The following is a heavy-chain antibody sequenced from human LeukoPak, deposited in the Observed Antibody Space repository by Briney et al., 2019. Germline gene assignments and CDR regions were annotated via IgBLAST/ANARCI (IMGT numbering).Heavy chain of an antibody. D-gene: IGHD2-2*01. Sequence: GGSLRLSCAASGFNFRTYWMSWVRQAPGKGLEWVANIFQDGSEKYYVDSVKGRFTISRDNAKNSLHLQMNSLRAEDTAVYYCAKDKLPAADWGQGTLVTVSS. CDR3: AKDKLPAAD. CDR2: IFQDGSEK. J-gene: IGHJ4*02. V-gene: IGHV3-7*03. CDR1: GFNFRTYW.